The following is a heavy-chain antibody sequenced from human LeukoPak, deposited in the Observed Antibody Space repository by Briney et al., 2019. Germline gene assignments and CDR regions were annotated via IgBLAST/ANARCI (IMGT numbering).Heavy chain of an antibody. CDR1: GGSISSYY. CDR3: ARDQFSSGWYGGLDY. J-gene: IGHJ4*02. Sequence: PSETLSLTRTVSGGSISSYYWSWIRRPARTGLEWIGRIYTSGSPNYHPSLKRRVTLSIDTSKNQFSLKLSSVTAADTAVYYCARDQFSSGWYGGLDYWGQGTLVTVSS. D-gene: IGHD6-19*01. V-gene: IGHV4-4*07. CDR2: IYTSGSP.